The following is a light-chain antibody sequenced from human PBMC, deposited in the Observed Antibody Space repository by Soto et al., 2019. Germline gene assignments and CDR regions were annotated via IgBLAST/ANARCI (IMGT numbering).Light chain of an antibody. J-gene: IGLJ2*01. CDR3: QAWDSSTVV. CDR1: ELGDKY. Sequence: SYELTQPPSMSVSPGQTATIRCSGDELGDKYACWYQKKPGQSPVLVIYEDTERPSGIPERFSGSNSGNTATLTNSGTQAMDEADYYCQAWDSSTVVFGGGTKVTVL. CDR2: EDT. V-gene: IGLV3-1*01.